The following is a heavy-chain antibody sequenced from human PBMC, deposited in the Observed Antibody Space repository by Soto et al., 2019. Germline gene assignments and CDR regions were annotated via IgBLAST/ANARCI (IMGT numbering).Heavy chain of an antibody. Sequence: LRLSCAGSGFPFSFYGFHWVRQSPGKGLEWLGVIVSDGSAIYHADSLEGRFFTSRDNSKDILYLQMNSLRVEDTAVYYCARDDAFDNENGFDMWGQGTMVTVS. CDR1: GFPFSFYG. J-gene: IGHJ3*02. CDR2: IVSDGSAI. CDR3: ARDDAFDNENGFDM. V-gene: IGHV3-33*01. D-gene: IGHD3-3*02.